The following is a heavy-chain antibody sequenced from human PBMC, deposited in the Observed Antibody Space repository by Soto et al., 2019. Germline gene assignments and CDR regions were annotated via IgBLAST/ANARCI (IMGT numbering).Heavy chain of an antibody. D-gene: IGHD6-6*01. CDR3: ARDFWIAALPDAFDI. CDR2: IYHSGST. J-gene: IGHJ3*02. CDR1: GYSISSGYY. V-gene: IGHV4-38-2*02. Sequence: SETLSLTCAVSGYSISSGYYWGWIRQPPGKGLEWIGSIYHSGSTYYNPSLKSRVTISVDTSKNQFSLKLSSVTAADTAVYYCARDFWIAALPDAFDIWGQGTMVTVSS.